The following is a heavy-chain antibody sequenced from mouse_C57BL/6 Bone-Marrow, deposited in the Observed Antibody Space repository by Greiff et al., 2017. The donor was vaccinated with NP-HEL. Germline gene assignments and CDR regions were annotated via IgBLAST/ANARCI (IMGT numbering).Heavy chain of an antibody. J-gene: IGHJ1*03. V-gene: IGHV2-5*01. CDR3: AKNYYGRSYWYFDV. CDR2: IWRGGST. D-gene: IGHD1-1*01. CDR1: GFSLTSYG. Sequence: VQLQQSGPGLVQPSQSLSITCTVSGFSLTSYGVHWVRQSPGKGLEWLGVIWRGGSTDYNAAFMSRLSITKDNSKSQVFFKMNSLQADDTAIYYCAKNYYGRSYWYFDVWGTGTTVTVSS.